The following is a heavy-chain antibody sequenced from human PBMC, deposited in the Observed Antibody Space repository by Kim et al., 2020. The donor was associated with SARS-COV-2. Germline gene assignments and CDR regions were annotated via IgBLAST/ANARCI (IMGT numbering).Heavy chain of an antibody. CDR1: GFTFSSYD. D-gene: IGHD3-9*01. J-gene: IGHJ6*02. CDR2: IWYDGSNK. V-gene: IGHV3-33*01. CDR3: ARPSGYIDWSLGGEGYYGMDV. Sequence: GGSLRLSCAASGFTFSSYDMHWVRQAPGKGLEWVAVIWYDGSNKYYADSVKGRFTISRDNSKNTLYLQMNSLRAEDTAVYYCARPSGYIDWSLGGEGYYGMDVWGQGTTVTVSS.